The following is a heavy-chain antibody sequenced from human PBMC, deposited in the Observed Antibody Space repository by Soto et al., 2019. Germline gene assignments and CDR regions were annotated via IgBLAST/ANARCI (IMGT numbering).Heavy chain of an antibody. CDR1: GGSISSGGYY. CDR3: ARFYMVRGVMSAFDI. J-gene: IGHJ3*02. Sequence: QVQLQESGPGLVKPSQTLSLACTVSGGSISSGGYYWSWIRQHPGKGLEWIGYIYYLGSTYYNTSLKSRVTISVDTSKKQFSLKLSSVTAADTAVYYCARFYMVRGVMSAFDIWGQGTMVTVSS. V-gene: IGHV4-31*03. D-gene: IGHD3-10*01. CDR2: IYYLGST.